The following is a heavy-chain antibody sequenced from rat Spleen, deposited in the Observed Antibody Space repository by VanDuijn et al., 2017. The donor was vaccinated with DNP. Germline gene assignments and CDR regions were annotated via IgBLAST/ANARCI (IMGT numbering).Heavy chain of an antibody. CDR2: ISYSGRT. V-gene: IGHV3-1*01. CDR1: GDSITSDY. D-gene: IGHD1-11*01. CDR3: ARWRIGPHYFDY. J-gene: IGHJ2*01. Sequence: EVQLQESGPGLVKPSQSLSLTCSVTGDSITSDYWGWIRKFPGNKMAWIGHISYSGRTTYNPSLKSRISISRDTSKNQFFLQLNSVSTDDTATYYCARWRIGPHYFDYWGQGVMVTVSS.